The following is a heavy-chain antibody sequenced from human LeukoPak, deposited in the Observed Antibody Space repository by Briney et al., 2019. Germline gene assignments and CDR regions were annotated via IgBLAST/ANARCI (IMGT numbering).Heavy chain of an antibody. V-gene: IGHV3-74*01. CDR3: ARGIQYTVTPDS. J-gene: IGHJ4*02. CDR1: GFAFNTYW. Sequence: GGSLRLSCAASGFAFNTYWMHWVRQAPGKGLVWVSRINGDGSSTSYADSVRGRFTISRDNAKNTLYLQMNSLRAEDTAVYYCARGIQYTVTPDSWGQGTLVTVSS. CDR2: INGDGSST. D-gene: IGHD4-17*01.